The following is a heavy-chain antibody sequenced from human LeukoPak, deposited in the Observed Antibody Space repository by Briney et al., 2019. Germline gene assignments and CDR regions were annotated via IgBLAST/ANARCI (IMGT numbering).Heavy chain of an antibody. Sequence: GESLKISCKGSGYSFSSYWIAWVRQMPGKGLEWLGIIYPGDSDTRYSPSYQGQVTISADKSIDTAYLQWNSLKASDTATYYCARRYCGGTSCYYFDYWGQGTLVTVSS. CDR1: GYSFSSYW. CDR3: ARRYCGGTSCYYFDY. V-gene: IGHV5-51*01. D-gene: IGHD2-2*01. J-gene: IGHJ4*02. CDR2: IYPGDSDT.